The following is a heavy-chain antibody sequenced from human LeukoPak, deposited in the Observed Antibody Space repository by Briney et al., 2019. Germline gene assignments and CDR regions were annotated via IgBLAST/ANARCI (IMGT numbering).Heavy chain of an antibody. V-gene: IGHV4-38-2*01. J-gene: IGHJ3*02. CDR2: IYHSGST. CDR1: GYSISSGYY. D-gene: IGHD6-13*01. Sequence: SETLSLTCAVSGYSISSGYYWGWIRQPPGKGLEWIGSIYHSGSTYYNPSLKSRVTISVDTSKNQFSLKLSSVTAADTAVYYCARRSSLLAFDIWGQGTMVTVSS. CDR3: ARRSSLLAFDI.